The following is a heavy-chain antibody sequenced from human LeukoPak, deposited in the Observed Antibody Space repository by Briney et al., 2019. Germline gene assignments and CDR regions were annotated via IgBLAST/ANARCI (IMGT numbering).Heavy chain of an antibody. J-gene: IGHJ4*02. CDR3: ARDLTRVLGGDY. D-gene: IGHD3-10*01. CDR1: GYTFTGYY. Sequence: APVKVSCKASGYTFTGYYMHWVRQAPGQGLEWMGWINPNSGGTNYAQKFQGRVTMTRDTSISTAYMELSRLRSDDTAVYYCARDLTRVLGGDYWGQGTLVTVSS. V-gene: IGHV1-2*02. CDR2: INPNSGGT.